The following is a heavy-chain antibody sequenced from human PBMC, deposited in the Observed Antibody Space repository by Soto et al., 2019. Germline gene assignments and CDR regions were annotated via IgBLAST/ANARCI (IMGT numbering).Heavy chain of an antibody. CDR1: GFTFSRNA. Sequence: GGSLRLSCLASGFTFSRNAMSWVRQAPGKGLEWVSAISASGGTTYSADSVKGRFAVSRDNSNTTLYLQMDSLSSEDTAVYYCSKQRADFGSGSDPFCRYNWGQESRVTVSS. J-gene: IGHJ4*03. D-gene: IGHD3-10*01. CDR2: ISASGGTT. CDR3: SKQRADFGSGSDPFCRYN. V-gene: IGHV3-23*01.